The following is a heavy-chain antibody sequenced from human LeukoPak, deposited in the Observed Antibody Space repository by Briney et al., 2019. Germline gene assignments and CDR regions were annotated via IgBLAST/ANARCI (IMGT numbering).Heavy chain of an antibody. Sequence: PGGSLRLSCAASGFTFSDYYMSWIRQAPGKGLEWVSYISKSGSIIHYGDSVKGRFTISRDNAKNSLYLQMNSLRAEDTAMYYCAREGVSGYDPIDYWGQGTLVTVSS. J-gene: IGHJ4*02. V-gene: IGHV3-11*01. CDR2: ISKSGSII. CDR3: AREGVSGYDPIDY. D-gene: IGHD5-12*01. CDR1: GFTFSDYY.